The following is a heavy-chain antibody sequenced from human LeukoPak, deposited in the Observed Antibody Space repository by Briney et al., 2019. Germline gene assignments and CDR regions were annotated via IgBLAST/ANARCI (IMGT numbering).Heavy chain of an antibody. V-gene: IGHV1-8*01. CDR3: ARWMTGYSSSLDY. CDR2: MNPNCGNT. D-gene: IGHD6-13*01. CDR1: GYTFTSYD. J-gene: IGHJ4*02. Sequence: GASVKVPCKASGYTFTSYDINWVRQATGQGLEWMGWMNPNCGNTGYAQKFQGRVTMTRNTSISTAYMELSSLRSEDTAVYYCARWMTGYSSSLDYWGQGTLVTVSS.